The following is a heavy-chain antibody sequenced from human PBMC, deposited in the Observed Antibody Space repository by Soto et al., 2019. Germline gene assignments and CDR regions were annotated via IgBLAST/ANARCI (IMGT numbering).Heavy chain of an antibody. Sequence: QVQLVQSGAEVKKPGASVKVSCKASGYTFTSYGISWVRQAPGQGLEWLGWIRAYNGNTNYAQKLQGRVTMTTDTSTSTAYMELRSLRSDDTAVYYCASAHSGSYGEVPYYFDYWGQGTLVTVSS. D-gene: IGHD1-26*01. V-gene: IGHV1-18*01. CDR1: GYTFTSYG. J-gene: IGHJ4*02. CDR2: IRAYNGNT. CDR3: ASAHSGSYGEVPYYFDY.